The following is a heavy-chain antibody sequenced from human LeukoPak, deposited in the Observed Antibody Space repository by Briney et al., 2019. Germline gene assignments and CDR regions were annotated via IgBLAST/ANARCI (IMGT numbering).Heavy chain of an antibody. J-gene: IGHJ4*02. CDR1: GGTFSSYT. V-gene: IGHV1-69*02. CDR2: IIPILGIA. D-gene: IGHD6-13*01. Sequence: SVKVSCKASGGTFSSYTISWVRQAPVQGLEWMGRIIPILGIANYAQKFQGRVTITADKSTSTAYMELSSLRSEDTAVYYCARAGRAAGNIWDDYWGQGTLVTVSS. CDR3: ARAGRAAGNIWDDY.